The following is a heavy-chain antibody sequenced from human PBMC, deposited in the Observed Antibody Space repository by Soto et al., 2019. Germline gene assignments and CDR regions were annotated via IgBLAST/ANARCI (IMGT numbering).Heavy chain of an antibody. D-gene: IGHD3-10*01. CDR3: SADSGSGRRLVDYYYYMDV. CDR1: GIIFSNAW. J-gene: IGHJ6*03. CDR2: IKTRTDGGTT. V-gene: IGHV3-15*01. Sequence: EVQLVESGGGFVRPGGSLRLSCAGSGIIFSNAWMTWVRQAPGKGLEWLGRIKTRTDGGTTDYAALVKGRFTISRDDSKNMLYLEMKSLKTYDTAVYYCSADSGSGRRLVDYYYYMDVWGKGTAVTVSS.